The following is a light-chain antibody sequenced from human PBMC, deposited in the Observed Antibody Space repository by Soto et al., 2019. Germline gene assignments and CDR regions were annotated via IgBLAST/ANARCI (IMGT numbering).Light chain of an antibody. CDR1: QGISDF. V-gene: IGKV1-39*01. CDR3: QQSHSTPWT. J-gene: IGKJ1*01. Sequence: DIQMTQSPSSLSASVGDRVTITCRASQGISDFLNWYQQKPGKAPNLLIHAASSLQSGVPSRFSGSGSGTAFTLPISSLQPEDFATYYCQQSHSTPWTFGQGTKVEIK. CDR2: AAS.